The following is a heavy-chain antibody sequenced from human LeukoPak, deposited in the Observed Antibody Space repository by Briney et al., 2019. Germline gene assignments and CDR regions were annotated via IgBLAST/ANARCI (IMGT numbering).Heavy chain of an antibody. J-gene: IGHJ4*02. V-gene: IGHV3-66*01. CDR1: GFTFSSYA. CDR3: ARGPSGYHNQ. D-gene: IGHD5-12*01. CDR2: IYSGGST. Sequence: GGSLRLSCAASGFTFSSYAMTWVRQAPGKGLEWVSLIYSGGSTYYADSVKGRFTISRDNSKNTLYLQMNSLRAEDTAVYYCARGPSGYHNQGGQGTLVTVSS.